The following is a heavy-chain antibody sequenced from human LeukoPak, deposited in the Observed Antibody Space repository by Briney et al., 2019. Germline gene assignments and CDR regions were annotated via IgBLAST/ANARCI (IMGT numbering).Heavy chain of an antibody. CDR3: ARVFGSGSYSY. CDR1: GGTFSSYA. V-gene: IGHV1-69*13. D-gene: IGHD3-10*01. CDR2: IIPIFGTA. Sequence: ASVKVSCKASGGTFSSYAISWVRQAPGQGLEWMGGIIPIFGTANYAQKFQGRVTITADGSTSTAYMELSSLRSEDTAVYYCARVFGSGSYSYWGQGTLVTVSS. J-gene: IGHJ4*02.